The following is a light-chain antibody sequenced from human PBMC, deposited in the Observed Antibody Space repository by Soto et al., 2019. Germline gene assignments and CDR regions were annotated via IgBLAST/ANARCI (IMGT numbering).Light chain of an antibody. CDR1: QSVSSSY. CDR2: DAS. Sequence: EIVMTQSPATLSVSPGERATLSCRASQSVSSSYLAWYQQKPGQAPRLLIYDASSRATGIPDRFSGSGSGTDFTLTISRLEPEDSAVYYCQQRHMWPITFGQGTRLEIK. J-gene: IGKJ5*01. V-gene: IGKV3D-20*02. CDR3: QQRHMWPIT.